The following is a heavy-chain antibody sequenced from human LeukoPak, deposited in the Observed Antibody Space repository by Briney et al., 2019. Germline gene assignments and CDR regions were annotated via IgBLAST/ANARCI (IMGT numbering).Heavy chain of an antibody. D-gene: IGHD3-22*01. Sequence: PSETLSLTCTVSGGSISRSGYYWGWIRQTPGKGLEWIGSIYYSGSTYYKSSLKSRVTISLDTSKNQFSLKLTSVTAADTAVYYCARDRGYYDTSGYYGDAFDIWGQGTKVTVSS. J-gene: IGHJ3*02. CDR2: IYYSGST. V-gene: IGHV4-39*07. CDR1: GGSISRSGYY. CDR3: ARDRGYYDTSGYYGDAFDI.